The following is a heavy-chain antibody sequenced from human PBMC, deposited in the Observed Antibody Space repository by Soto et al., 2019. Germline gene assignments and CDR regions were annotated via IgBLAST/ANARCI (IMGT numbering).Heavy chain of an antibody. CDR2: INPNSGGT. CDR1: GDTFTGYY. Sequence: ASVKVSCKASGDTFTGYYMPWVRQAPGQGLEWMGWINPNSGGTNYAQKFQGRVTMTRDTSISTAYMELSRLSSVTAADTAVYYCARDFGYGDSPYYYYGMDVWGQGTTVPVYS. D-gene: IGHD4-17*01. V-gene: IGHV1-2*02. CDR3: ARDFGYGDSPYYYYGMDV. J-gene: IGHJ6*02.